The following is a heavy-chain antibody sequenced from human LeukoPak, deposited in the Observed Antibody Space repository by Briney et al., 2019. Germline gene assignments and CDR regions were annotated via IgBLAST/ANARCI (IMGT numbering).Heavy chain of an antibody. V-gene: IGHV4-39*01. J-gene: IGHJ6*03. D-gene: IGHD3-3*01. Sequence: XXNPSLKSRVTISVDTSNNQFSLKLSSVTAADTAVYYCASGPSPRLRFLEWSTHYYYYYMDVWGKGTTVTVSS. CDR3: ASGPSPRLRFLEWSTHYYYYYMDV.